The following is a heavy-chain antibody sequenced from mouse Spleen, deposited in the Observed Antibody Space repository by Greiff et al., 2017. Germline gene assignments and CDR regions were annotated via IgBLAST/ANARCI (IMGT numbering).Heavy chain of an antibody. CDR3: ARDKTGLFDY. J-gene: IGHJ2*01. D-gene: IGHD4-1*01. CDR2: INYDGSST. CDR1: GFTFSDYY. Sequence: EVKLVESEGGLVQPGSSMKLSCTASGFTFSDYYMAWVRQVPEKGLEWVANINYDGSSTYYLDSLKSRFIISRDNAKNILYLQMSSLKSEDTATYYCARDKTGLFDYWGQGTTLTVSS. V-gene: IGHV5-16*01.